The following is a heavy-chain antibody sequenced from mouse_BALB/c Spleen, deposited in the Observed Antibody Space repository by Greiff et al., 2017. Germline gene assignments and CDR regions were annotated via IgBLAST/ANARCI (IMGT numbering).Heavy chain of an antibody. CDR1: GFNIKDTY. CDR2: IDPANGNT. CDR3: ASGDDGYDGYYFDY. Sequence: VQLQQSGAELVKPGASVKLSCTASGFNIKDTYMHWVKQRPEQGLEWIGRIDPANGNTKYDPKFQGKATITADTSSNTAYLQLSSLTSEDTAVYYCASGDDGYDGYYFDYWGQGTTLTVSS. J-gene: IGHJ2*01. V-gene: IGHV14-3*02. D-gene: IGHD2-2*01.